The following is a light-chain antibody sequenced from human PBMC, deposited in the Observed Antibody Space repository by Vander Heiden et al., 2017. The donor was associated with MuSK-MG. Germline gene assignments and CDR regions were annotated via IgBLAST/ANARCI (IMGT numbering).Light chain of an antibody. CDR3: QAWDSSTVV. J-gene: IGLJ2*01. V-gene: IGLV3-1*01. Sequence: SSELTQPPSVSVSPGQTSSITCSGDELGDKYACWYQQKPGQSPVLVIHEDGRRPPGIPERFTGSNSGNTATLTISETQAVDEADYYCQAWDSSTVVFGGGTRLTVL. CDR2: EDG. CDR1: ELGDKY.